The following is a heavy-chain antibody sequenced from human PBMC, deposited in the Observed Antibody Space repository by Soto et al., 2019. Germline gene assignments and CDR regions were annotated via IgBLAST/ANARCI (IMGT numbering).Heavy chain of an antibody. CDR3: AIDAVSRDGVWLAHV. CDR2: LYGSGRGI. Sequence: EVQLLESGGHFVHPGGSLRLSCAASGFTFSDYAMIWIRQVQGKGLQWVSGLYGSGRGIHYAESVKGRFTISRDNSAYAVYLQMNNLRVEDSAIYYCAIDAVSRDGVWLAHVWGQGTVVTVSS. CDR1: GFTFSDYA. V-gene: IGHV3-23*01. D-gene: IGHD5-12*01. J-gene: IGHJ4*02.